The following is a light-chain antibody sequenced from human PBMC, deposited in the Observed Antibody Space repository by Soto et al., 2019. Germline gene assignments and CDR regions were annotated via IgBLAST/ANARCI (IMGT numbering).Light chain of an antibody. CDR2: EVS. V-gene: IGLV2-14*01. CDR3: SSYTSSSTQV. CDR1: SSDVGGYNY. Sequence: QSALTQPASVSGSPGQSITISCTGTSSDVGGYNYVSWYQQHPGKAPKLMIYEVSNLPSGVSNRFSGSKSGNTASLTISGLQAEDEADYYCSSYTSSSTQVFGTGTKVTVL. J-gene: IGLJ1*01.